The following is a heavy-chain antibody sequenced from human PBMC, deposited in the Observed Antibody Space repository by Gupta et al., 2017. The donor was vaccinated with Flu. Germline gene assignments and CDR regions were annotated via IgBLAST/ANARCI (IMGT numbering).Heavy chain of an antibody. V-gene: IGHV4-31*02. D-gene: IGHD1-7*01. CDR3: ARRGTYYFDF. J-gene: IGHJ4*02. Sequence: GGXXNVFSYFWSWIRQHPERGLEWIGYVHSSGNTYYNPSLRSRLMMSIDTSKNEFSLEVTSVTAADTAMYYCARRGTYYFDFWGQGALVTVSS. CDR1: GGXXNVFSYF. CDR2: VHSSGNT.